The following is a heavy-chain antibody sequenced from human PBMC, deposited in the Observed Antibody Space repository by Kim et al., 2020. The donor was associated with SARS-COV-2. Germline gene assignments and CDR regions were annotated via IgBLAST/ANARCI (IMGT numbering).Heavy chain of an antibody. J-gene: IGHJ4*02. CDR1: GFKFSSYA. D-gene: IGHD3-22*01. CDR3: AKTRNGGYNYFPFEH. Sequence: GGSLRLSCAASGFKFSSYALSWFRQAPGKGLEWVATISNSGDYTYHANSVKGRSTVSRDNSKNTLYLQMSSLRVDDTAVYYCAKTRNGGYNYFPFEHWGQGALVTVSS. CDR2: ISNSGDYT. V-gene: IGHV3-23*01.